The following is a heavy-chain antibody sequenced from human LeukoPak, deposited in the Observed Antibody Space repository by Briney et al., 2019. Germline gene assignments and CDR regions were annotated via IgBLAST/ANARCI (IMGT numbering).Heavy chain of an antibody. CDR2: ISWNSGSI. J-gene: IGHJ4*02. CDR1: GFTFDDYA. D-gene: IGHD2-15*01. CDR3: ATSHDSAGND. V-gene: IGHV3-9*01. Sequence: GGSLRLSCAASGFTFDDYAMHWVRQAPGKGLEWVSGISWNSGSIGYADSVKGRFTISRDNAKNSLYLQMNCLTVEDTAVYYCATSHDSAGNDWGQGTLVTVSS.